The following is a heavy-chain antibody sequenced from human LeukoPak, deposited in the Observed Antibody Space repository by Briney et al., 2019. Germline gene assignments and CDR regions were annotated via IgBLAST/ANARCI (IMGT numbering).Heavy chain of an antibody. V-gene: IGHV1-8*01. D-gene: IGHD6-19*01. Sequence: ASVKVSCKASGYTFTSSDINWVRQATGQGLEWMGWMNPNSGNTGHAQKFQGRVTMTRDTSISTAYMELSSLTSEDTAVYYCARDHDSSGWYNDYYYYYMDVWGKGTTVTVSS. CDR3: ARDHDSSGWYNDYYYYYMDV. CDR1: GYTFTSSD. CDR2: MNPNSGNT. J-gene: IGHJ6*03.